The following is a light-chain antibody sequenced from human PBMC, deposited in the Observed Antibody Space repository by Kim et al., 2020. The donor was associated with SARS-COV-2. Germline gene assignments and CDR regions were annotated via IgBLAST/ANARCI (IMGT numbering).Light chain of an antibody. CDR2: DAS. CDR3: QQRSNWPLT. V-gene: IGKV3-11*01. Sequence: EIVLTQSPATLSLSTGERATLSCRASQSVSSYLAWYQQKPGQAPRLLIYDASNRATGIPARFSGSGSRTDFTLTISSLEPEDFAVYYCQQRSNWPLTFGGGTKVDIK. J-gene: IGKJ4*01. CDR1: QSVSSY.